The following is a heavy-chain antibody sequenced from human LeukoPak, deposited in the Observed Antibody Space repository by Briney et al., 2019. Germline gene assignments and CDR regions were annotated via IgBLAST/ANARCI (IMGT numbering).Heavy chain of an antibody. V-gene: IGHV3-30-3*01. D-gene: IGHD3-9*01. CDR1: GFTFSSYA. CDR3: ARGEAYYDILTGHHVDY. CDR2: ISYDGSNK. Sequence: GGSLRLSCAASGFTFSSYAMHWVRQAPGKGLEWVAVISYDGSNKYYADSVKGRFTISRDNSKNTLYLQMNSLRAEDTAVYYCARGEAYYDILTGHHVDYWGQETLVTVSS. J-gene: IGHJ4*02.